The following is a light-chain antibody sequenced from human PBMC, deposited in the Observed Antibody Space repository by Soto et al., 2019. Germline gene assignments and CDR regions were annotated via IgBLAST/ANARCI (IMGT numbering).Light chain of an antibody. J-gene: IGKJ3*01. V-gene: IGKV1-9*01. CDR3: QQLNSFPIP. CDR1: QGISSF. Sequence: IQLTQSPSSLSASVGDRVTITCRASQGISSFLAWYQQKPGKAPKLLIYGASTLQSGVPSRFSGSGSGTDFTITIGSLQPEDFATYSCQQLNSFPIPFGPGTKVDIK. CDR2: GAS.